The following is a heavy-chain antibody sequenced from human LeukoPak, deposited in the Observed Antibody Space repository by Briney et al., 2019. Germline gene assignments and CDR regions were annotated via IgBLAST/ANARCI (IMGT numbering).Heavy chain of an antibody. D-gene: IGHD2-21*02. V-gene: IGHV1-58*02. CDR2: IAVGSGNT. CDR3: AADRRGYCDGDCFSA. Sequence: SVKVSCKASGFTFTSSAMQWVRQARGQRLEWIGWIAVGSGNTNYARKFQERVTITRDMSTSTAYMELSSLRSEDTAVYYCAADRRGYCDGDCFSAWGQGTLVTVSS. J-gene: IGHJ5*02. CDR1: GFTFTSSA.